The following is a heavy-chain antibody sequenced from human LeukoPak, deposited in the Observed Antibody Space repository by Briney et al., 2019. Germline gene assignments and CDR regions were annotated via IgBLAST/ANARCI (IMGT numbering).Heavy chain of an antibody. Sequence: KPSETLSLTCTVSGGSISSSSYYWGWIRQPPGKGLEWIGSIYYSGSTYYNPSLKSRVTISVDTSKNEFSLKLSSVTAADTAVYYCARQGFEYSSIDPWGQGTLVTVSS. CDR1: GGSISSSSYY. J-gene: IGHJ5*02. V-gene: IGHV4-39*01. CDR2: IYYSGST. CDR3: ARQGFEYSSIDP. D-gene: IGHD6-6*01.